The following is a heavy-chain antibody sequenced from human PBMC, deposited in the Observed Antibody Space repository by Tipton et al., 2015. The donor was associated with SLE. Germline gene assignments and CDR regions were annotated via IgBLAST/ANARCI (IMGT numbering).Heavy chain of an antibody. CDR2: IYTSGST. J-gene: IGHJ4*02. D-gene: IGHD3-22*01. CDR1: GGSISSGSYY. CDR3: ARGHDSSGYYDY. V-gene: IGHV4-61*02. Sequence: LRLSCTVSGGSISSGSYYWSWIRQPAGKGLEWIGRIYTSGSTNYNPSLKSRVNISVDTSKNQFSLKLSSVTAADTAVYYCARGHDSSGYYDYWGQGTLVTVSS.